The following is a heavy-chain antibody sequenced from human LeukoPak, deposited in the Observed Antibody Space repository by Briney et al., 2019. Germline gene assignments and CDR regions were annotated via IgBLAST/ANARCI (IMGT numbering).Heavy chain of an antibody. D-gene: IGHD5-18*01. CDR3: ARAGYSYGRGYFDY. Sequence: GGSLRLSCAASGFTVSNNYMSWVRQAPGKGLEWVSVIYGGGSTYYADSVKGRFAISRDNSKNTLYLQMNSLRAEDTAVYYCARAGYSYGRGYFDYWGQGTLVTVSS. CDR1: GFTVSNNY. CDR2: IYGGGST. J-gene: IGHJ4*02. V-gene: IGHV3-53*01.